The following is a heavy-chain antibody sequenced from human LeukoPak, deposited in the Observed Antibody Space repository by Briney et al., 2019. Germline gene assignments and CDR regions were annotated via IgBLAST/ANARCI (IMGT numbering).Heavy chain of an antibody. CDR3: ARETAARPDI. Sequence: PGGSLRLSCTASGFTFSSYGMHWVRQAPGKGLEWVAFIRYDGSNKYYADSVKGRFTISRDNAKNSLYLQMNSLRAEDTAVYYCARETAARPDIWGQGTMVTVSS. J-gene: IGHJ3*02. CDR2: IRYDGSNK. V-gene: IGHV3-30*02. CDR1: GFTFSSYG. D-gene: IGHD6-6*01.